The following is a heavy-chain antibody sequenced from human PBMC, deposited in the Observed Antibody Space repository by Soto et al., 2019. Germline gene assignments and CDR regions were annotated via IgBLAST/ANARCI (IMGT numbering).Heavy chain of an antibody. D-gene: IGHD3-22*01. CDR3: ARGRTVRNYADDSSDYFYFFDY. V-gene: IGHV4-59*01. Sequence: LSLTCTVSGDSIRTFYLGWMRHSPGKELEWIGCVYYTGSTNYNPSLKSRVTISVDRSKNQFSLKLTSANAADTAVYYCARGRTVRNYADDSSDYFYFFDYWGQGTQVTVSS. CDR1: GDSIRTFY. J-gene: IGHJ4*02. CDR2: VYYTGST.